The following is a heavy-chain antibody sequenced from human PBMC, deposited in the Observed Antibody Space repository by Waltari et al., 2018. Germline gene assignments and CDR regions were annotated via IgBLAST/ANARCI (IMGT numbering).Heavy chain of an antibody. Sequence: QVQLVQSGAEVKKPGSSVKVSCKASGGTFSSYAISWARQAPGQGLEWMGGIIPIFGTANYAQKFQGRVTITADESTSTAYMELSSLRSEDTAVYYCARDEIRRWPSSYWYFDLWGRGTLVTVSS. J-gene: IGHJ2*01. V-gene: IGHV1-69*12. CDR1: GGTFSSYA. CDR2: IIPIFGTA. CDR3: ARDEIRRWPSSYWYFDL. D-gene: IGHD2-2*01.